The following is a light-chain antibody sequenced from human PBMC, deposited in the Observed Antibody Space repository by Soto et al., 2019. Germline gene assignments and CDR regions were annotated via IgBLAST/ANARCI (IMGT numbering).Light chain of an antibody. CDR3: QQSYSTLGT. V-gene: IGKV1-39*01. CDR1: QSISSY. J-gene: IGKJ5*01. Sequence: DIQMTQSPSSLSASVGDRVTITCRASQSISSYLNWYQQKPGKAPKLLIYAASSLQSGVPSRFSGSGSGTDFTLTISSLQPEDFATYDCQQSYSTLGTFGQGTRLEIK. CDR2: AAS.